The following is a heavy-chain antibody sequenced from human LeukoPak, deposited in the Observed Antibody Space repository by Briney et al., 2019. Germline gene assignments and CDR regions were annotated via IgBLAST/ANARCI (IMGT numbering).Heavy chain of an antibody. CDR1: GYTFTSYG. V-gene: IGHV1-18*01. D-gene: IGHD6-13*01. CDR3: ARDSSSRYNYFDP. J-gene: IGHJ5*02. Sequence: GASVKVSCKTSGYTFTSYGISWVRQAPGQGLEWMGWISGYNGNTKYAQNLQGRVTMTTETSTSTAYMELRSLRSDDTAVYYCARDSSSRYNYFDPWGQGTLVTVSS. CDR2: ISGYNGNT.